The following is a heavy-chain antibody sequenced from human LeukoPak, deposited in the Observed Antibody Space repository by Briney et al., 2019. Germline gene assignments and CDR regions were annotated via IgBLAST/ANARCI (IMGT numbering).Heavy chain of an antibody. CDR2: MYYSGST. J-gene: IGHJ3*02. V-gene: IGHV4-59*11. Sequence: SETLSFSCTVSGGSISSHYWSWIRQPPGKGLEWIGYMYYSGSTNYNPSLKSRVTISVHTSKNQLSLKLSSVTAADTAVYYCATVTGDYALGAFDIWGQGTMVIVSS. CDR3: ATVTGDYALGAFDI. D-gene: IGHD4-17*01. CDR1: GGSISSHY.